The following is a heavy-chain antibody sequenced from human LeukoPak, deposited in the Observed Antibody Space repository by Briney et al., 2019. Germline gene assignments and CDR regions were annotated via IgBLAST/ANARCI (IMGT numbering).Heavy chain of an antibody. V-gene: IGHV4-39*01. CDR1: GGSISSSSYY. CDR3: ARPRAVAGAGGWFDP. CDR2: IYYSGST. J-gene: IGHJ5*02. Sequence: SETLSLTCTVSGGSISSSSYYWGWIRQPPGKGLEWIGSIYYSGSTYYNPSLKSRVTISVDTSKNQFSLKLSSVTAADTAVYYCARPRAVAGAGGWFDPWGQGTLVTVSS. D-gene: IGHD6-19*01.